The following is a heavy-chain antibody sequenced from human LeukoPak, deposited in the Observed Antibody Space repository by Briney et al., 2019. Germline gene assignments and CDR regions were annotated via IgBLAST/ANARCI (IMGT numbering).Heavy chain of an antibody. CDR2: ISSTTSYK. Sequence: PGGSLRLSCAASGFTFSSYSMNWVRQAPGKGLEWVSFISSTTSYKYYADSVKGRFTISRDNAKNSLYLQMNSLRAEDTAVYYCARGRSGWSPYYYGMDVWGQGTTVTVSS. V-gene: IGHV3-21*01. CDR1: GFTFSSYS. J-gene: IGHJ6*02. CDR3: ARGRSGWSPYYYGMDV. D-gene: IGHD6-19*01.